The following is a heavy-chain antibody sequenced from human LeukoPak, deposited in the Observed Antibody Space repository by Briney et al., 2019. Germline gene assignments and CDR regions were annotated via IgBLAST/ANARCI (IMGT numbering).Heavy chain of an antibody. V-gene: IGHV3-21*01. Sequence: GGSLRLSCEASGFSFSSYNMDWVRQTPGKGLEWISTITTSSSYTFYADSVKGRFTISRDNARNSLYLQMNSLTAEDTAVYYCARDPYSGAYGDTYYYYMDVWGKGTTVTISS. CDR1: GFSFSSYN. CDR3: ARDPYSGAYGDTYYYYMDV. CDR2: ITTSSSYT. J-gene: IGHJ6*03. D-gene: IGHD1-26*01.